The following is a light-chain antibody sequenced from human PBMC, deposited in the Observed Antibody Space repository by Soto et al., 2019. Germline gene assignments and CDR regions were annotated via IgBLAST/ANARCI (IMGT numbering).Light chain of an antibody. V-gene: IGKV1-27*01. CDR1: QDIGNY. J-gene: IGKJ4*01. CDR2: GAS. CDR3: QKYKSAPLT. Sequence: EIQMTQSPSSLSASVGDRVTITCRASQDIGNYLAWYQQKPGKVPKFLIYGASSLQTGVPSRFSGSGSGTDFTLTISGLQPEDVATYYCQKYKSAPLTFGGGTKVELK.